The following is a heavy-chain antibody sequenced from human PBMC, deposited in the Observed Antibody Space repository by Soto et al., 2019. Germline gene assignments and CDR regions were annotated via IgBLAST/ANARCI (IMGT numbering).Heavy chain of an antibody. J-gene: IGHJ6*02. Sequence: PSETLSLTCTVSGGSISSGGYYWSWIRQHPWKGLEWIGYIYYSGSTYYNPSLKSRVTISVDTSKNQFSLKLSSVTAADTAVYYCARDRYSSGWGDSRTKNYYYYGMDVWGQGTTVTVSS. V-gene: IGHV4-31*03. CDR1: GGSISSGGYY. CDR3: ARDRYSSGWGDSRTKNYYYYGMDV. D-gene: IGHD6-19*01. CDR2: IYYSGST.